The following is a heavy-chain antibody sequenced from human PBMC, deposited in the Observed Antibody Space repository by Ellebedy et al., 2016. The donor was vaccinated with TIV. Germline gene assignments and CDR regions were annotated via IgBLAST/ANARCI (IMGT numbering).Heavy chain of an antibody. Sequence: AASVKVSCKASGYTFTTNYIHWVRQAPGQGLEWMGMINPSAGSTTYAQKFLGRVTMTRDTSTSTVYMEVNSLRAEDTAVYYCARGGYLTYYYGSDGMDVWGQGTTVTVSS. CDR2: INPSAGST. D-gene: IGHD3-10*01. V-gene: IGHV1-46*01. CDR1: GYTFTTNY. CDR3: ARGGYLTYYYGSDGMDV. J-gene: IGHJ6*02.